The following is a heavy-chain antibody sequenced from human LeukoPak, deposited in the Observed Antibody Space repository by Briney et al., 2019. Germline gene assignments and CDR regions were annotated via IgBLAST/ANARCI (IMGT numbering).Heavy chain of an antibody. Sequence: ASVKVSCKSSGYTFTSYTMHWVRQAPGQGLEWMGIIHPSAGSTSYSQKFQGRVTMTTDTSTSTVYMEVSSLRSEDTAVYYCARGHGSGSTIYFDPWGRGTLVTVSS. CDR1: GYTFTSYT. D-gene: IGHD3-10*01. J-gene: IGHJ5*02. V-gene: IGHV1-46*01. CDR3: ARGHGSGSTIYFDP. CDR2: IHPSAGST.